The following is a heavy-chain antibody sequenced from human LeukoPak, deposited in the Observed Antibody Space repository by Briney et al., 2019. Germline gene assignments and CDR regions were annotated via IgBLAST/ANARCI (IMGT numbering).Heavy chain of an antibody. CDR2: FDPEDGET. V-gene: IGHV1-24*01. CDR3: ATLIGYYDSSGYYLEY. CDR1: GYTLTELS. J-gene: IGHJ4*02. Sequence: PGASVKVSCKVSGYTLTELSMHWVRQAPGKGLEWMGGFDPEDGETIYAQKFQGRVTMTEDTSTDTAYMELSSLRSEDTAVYYCATLIGYYDSSGYYLEYWGQGTLVTVSS. D-gene: IGHD3-22*01.